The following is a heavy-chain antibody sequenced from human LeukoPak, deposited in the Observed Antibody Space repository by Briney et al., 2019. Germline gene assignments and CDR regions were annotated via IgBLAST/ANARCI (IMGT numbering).Heavy chain of an antibody. J-gene: IGHJ4*02. V-gene: IGHV1-18*04. D-gene: IGHD6-19*01. CDR3: ARVPQGGSWPYYFDY. CDR1: GYTFTSYG. CDR2: ISVNNGNT. Sequence: ASVKVSCKASGYTFTSYGIGWVRQAPGQGLEWMAWISVNNGNTNYAQKFQGRVTLTTDTSTTTAYMELRTLRSEDTAVYYCARVPQGGSWPYYFDYWGQGTLVTVSS.